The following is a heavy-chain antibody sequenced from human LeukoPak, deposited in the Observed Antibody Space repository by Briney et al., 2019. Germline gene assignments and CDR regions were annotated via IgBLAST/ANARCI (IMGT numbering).Heavy chain of an antibody. J-gene: IGHJ4*02. CDR2: SYYSGST. CDR3: ARVGSGSFDY. Sequence: PSETLSLTCTVSGGSISTYYWSWIRQPPGQGLEWIGYSYYSGSTYCNPSLKTRVTISVDTSKNQFSLKLSSVTAADTAVYYCARVGSGSFDYWGQGTLVTVSS. D-gene: IGHD6-19*01. CDR1: GGSISTYY. V-gene: IGHV4-59*01.